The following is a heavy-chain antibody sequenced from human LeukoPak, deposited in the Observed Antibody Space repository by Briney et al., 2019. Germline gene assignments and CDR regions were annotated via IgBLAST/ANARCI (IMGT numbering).Heavy chain of an antibody. V-gene: IGHV3-30*04. CDR3: RSHSSHHAFDI. CDR2: ISYDGSNK. J-gene: IGHJ3*02. CDR1: GFTFSSYA. Sequence: PGRSLRLSCAASGFTFSSYAMHWVRQAPGKGLEWVAAISYDGSNKYYADSVKGRFTISRDNSKNTLYLQMNSLRAEDTAVYYCRSHSSHHAFDIWGQGTMVTVSS. D-gene: IGHD6-13*01.